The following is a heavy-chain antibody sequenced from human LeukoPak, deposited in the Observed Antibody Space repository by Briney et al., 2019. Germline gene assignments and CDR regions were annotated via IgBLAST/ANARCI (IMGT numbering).Heavy chain of an antibody. J-gene: IGHJ5*02. D-gene: IGHD6-19*01. CDR2: IYYSGGT. V-gene: IGHV4-39*01. CDR3: VGSSGWYRWFDP. Sequence: SETLSLTCTVSGGSISSSSYYWGWIRQPPGKGLEWIGSIYYSGGTYYNPSLKSRVTISVDTSKNQFSLKLSSVTAADTAVYYCVGSSGWYRWFDPWGQGTLVTVSS. CDR1: GGSISSSSYY.